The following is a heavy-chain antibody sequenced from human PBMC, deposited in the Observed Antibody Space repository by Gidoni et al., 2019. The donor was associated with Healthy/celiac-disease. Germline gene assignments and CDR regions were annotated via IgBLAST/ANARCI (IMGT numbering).Heavy chain of an antibody. CDR2: ITHSGDNT. D-gene: IGHD6-13*01. J-gene: IGHJ4*02. CDR1: GFPFSTYV. CDR3: AKDAPPGMGNSPDY. V-gene: IGHV3-23*01. Sequence: EVQLLESGGGLVQPGGSLRLSCAASGFPFSTYVMNWIRQAPGKGLEWVSSITHSGDNTYYADSVKGRFTISRHNSKNMLYLQMNSLRVDDTAVYYCAKDAPPGMGNSPDYWGQGTLVTVSS.